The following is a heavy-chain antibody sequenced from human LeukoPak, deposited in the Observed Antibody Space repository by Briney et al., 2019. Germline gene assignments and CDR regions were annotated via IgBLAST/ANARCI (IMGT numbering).Heavy chain of an antibody. D-gene: IGHD1-26*01. CDR3: ARESALGVERVGGYFDY. Sequence: PSETRSLTCNVSSYSIRNGYYWDWVRQSPGKGLEWIGSIYYTGITYYNPSLKSRVTISIDTSKNQFSLKLTSVTATDTAVYYCARESALGVERVGGYFDYWGQGALVTVFS. CDR2: IYYTGIT. CDR1: SYSIRNGYY. J-gene: IGHJ4*02. V-gene: IGHV4-38-2*02.